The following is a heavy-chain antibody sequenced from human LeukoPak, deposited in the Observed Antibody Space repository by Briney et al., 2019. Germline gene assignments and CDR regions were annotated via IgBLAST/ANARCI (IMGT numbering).Heavy chain of an antibody. CDR2: ISGDGGSK. CDR1: GFTFDDYA. CDR3: PKDKLRLGESIFDY. J-gene: IGHJ4*02. Sequence: GGSLRLSCAASGFTFDDYAMHWVRHAPGKGLEWVSLISGDGGSKYYADSVKGLFTISRDNSKNSLYLQKNCLRTEDTALYYCPKDKLRLGESIFDYWGQGTLVTVSS. V-gene: IGHV3-43*02. D-gene: IGHD3-16*01.